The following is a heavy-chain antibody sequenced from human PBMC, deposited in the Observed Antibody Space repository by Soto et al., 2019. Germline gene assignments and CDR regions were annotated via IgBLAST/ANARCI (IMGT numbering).Heavy chain of an antibody. D-gene: IGHD5-12*01. Sequence: SGPTLVNPTQTLTLTCTFSGFSLGNSGMCVSWIRQPPGKALEWLALIDWDDDKYYSTSLKTRLTISKDTSKNQVVLTMTNMDPVDTATYYCARISVSRDGYNKVFDYWGQGTLVTVSS. CDR2: IDWDDDK. V-gene: IGHV2-70*01. J-gene: IGHJ4*02. CDR1: GFSLGNSGMC. CDR3: ARISVSRDGYNKVFDY.